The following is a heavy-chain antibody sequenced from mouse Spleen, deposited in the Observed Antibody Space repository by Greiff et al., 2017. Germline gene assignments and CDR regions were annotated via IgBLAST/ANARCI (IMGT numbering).Heavy chain of an antibody. J-gene: IGHJ2*01. Sequence: EVKLMESGGGLVQPGGSLRLSCATSGFTFTDYYMSWVRQPPGKALEWLGFIRNKANGYTTEYSASVKGRFTISRDNSQSILYLQMNTLRAEDSATYYCARDFDYWGQGTTLTVSS. CDR3: ARDFDY. CDR1: GFTFTDYY. V-gene: IGHV7-3*02. CDR2: IRNKANGYTT.